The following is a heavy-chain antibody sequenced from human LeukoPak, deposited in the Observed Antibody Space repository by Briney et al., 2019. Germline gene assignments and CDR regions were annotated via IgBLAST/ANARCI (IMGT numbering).Heavy chain of an antibody. CDR2: VHLNGAT. D-gene: IGHD1-26*01. J-gene: IGHJ4*02. V-gene: IGHV4-4*02. CDR1: GGSIITTNW. CDR3: ARESGAFSPFGF. Sequence: SETLSLTCGVSGGSIITTNWWSWVRQPPGKGLEWIGEVHLNGATNYNPSLESRVSMSIDKSKNQLSLKLSSVTAADTATYYCARESGAFSPFGFWGQGTLVTVSS.